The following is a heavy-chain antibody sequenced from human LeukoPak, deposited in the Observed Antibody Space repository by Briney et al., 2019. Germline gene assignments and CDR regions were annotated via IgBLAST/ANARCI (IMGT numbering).Heavy chain of an antibody. J-gene: IGHJ4*02. CDR2: ISSSGSYI. CDR3: ARNMGDY. Sequence: GGSLRLSCAASGFTFSSYSMNWVRQAPGKGLEWVSSISSSGSYISYADSVKGRFTISRDNAKNSLYLQMNSLRAEDTAVYYCARNMGDYWGQGTLVTVSS. V-gene: IGHV3-21*01. D-gene: IGHD2/OR15-2a*01. CDR1: GFTFSSYS.